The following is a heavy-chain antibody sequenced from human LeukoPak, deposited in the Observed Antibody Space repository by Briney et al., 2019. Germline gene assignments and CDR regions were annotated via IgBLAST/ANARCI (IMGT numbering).Heavy chain of an antibody. V-gene: IGHV3-13*04. CDR3: ARASHYGSGSALDY. D-gene: IGHD3-10*01. CDR1: GFTFSSYT. Sequence: GGSLRLSCAASGFTFSSYTMSWVRQAPGKGLEWVSAIGTAGDTYYPGSVKGRFTISRENAKNSLYLQMNSLRAGDTAVYYCARASHYGSGSALDYWGQGTLVTVSS. CDR2: IGTAGDT. J-gene: IGHJ4*02.